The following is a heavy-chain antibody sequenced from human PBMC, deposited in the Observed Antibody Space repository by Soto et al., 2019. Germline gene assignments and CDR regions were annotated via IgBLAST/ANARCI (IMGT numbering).Heavy chain of an antibody. Sequence: QVQLQESGPGLVKPSQTLSLTCTVSGGSISSGGYYWSWIRQHPGKGLEWIGYIYYSGITYYIPSLKSRVTISVDTSKNQFSLKLSSVTAADTAVYYCARPSHSSSWAYDYWGQGTLVTVSS. D-gene: IGHD6-13*01. J-gene: IGHJ4*02. CDR1: GGSISSGGYY. V-gene: IGHV4-31*03. CDR2: IYYSGIT. CDR3: ARPSHSSSWAYDY.